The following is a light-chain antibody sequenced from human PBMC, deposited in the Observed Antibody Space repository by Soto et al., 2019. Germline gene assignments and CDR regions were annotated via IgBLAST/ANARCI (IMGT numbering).Light chain of an antibody. CDR1: QSVSSS. CDR2: DAS. J-gene: IGKJ3*01. CDR3: QQRSNWPPEVT. V-gene: IGKV3-11*01. Sequence: EIVLTQSPDTLSLSPGERATLSCRASQSVSSSLGWYQQKPGQAPRLLIYDASKRATGIPARFSGSGSGTDFTLTISSLEPEDFAVYYCQQRSNWPPEVTFGPGTKVDIK.